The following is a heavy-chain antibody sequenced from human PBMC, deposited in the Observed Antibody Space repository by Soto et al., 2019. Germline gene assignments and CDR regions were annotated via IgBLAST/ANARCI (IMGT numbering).Heavy chain of an antibody. CDR3: AGHRSGDSGYDSDY. CDR2: IYYRGST. CDR1: GGSVSSSSYY. Sequence: QLQLQESGPGLVKPSETLSLTCTVSGGSVSSSSYYWGWILQPPVKGLEWIGSIYYRGSTYYNHSLKSRVTLTVNPPKNQFALKLSDVRAVGTAVFYCAGHRSGDSGYDSDYWGQGTLVTVSS. D-gene: IGHD5-12*01. J-gene: IGHJ4*02. V-gene: IGHV4-39*01.